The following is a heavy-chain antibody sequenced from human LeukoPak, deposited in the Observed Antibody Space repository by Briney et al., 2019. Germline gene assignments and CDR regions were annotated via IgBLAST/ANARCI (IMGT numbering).Heavy chain of an antibody. J-gene: IGHJ2*01. CDR3: AREDYADSGAWNPDL. CDR1: GGSISSSNW. Sequence: PSGTLSLTCAVSGGSISSSNWWSWVRQPPGKGLEWIGEIYHSGSTNYNPSLKSRVTISVDKSKNQFSLKLSSVTAADTAVYTCAREDYADSGAWNPDLWGRGTLVTVSS. CDR2: IYHSGST. D-gene: IGHD2-2*01. V-gene: IGHV4-4*02.